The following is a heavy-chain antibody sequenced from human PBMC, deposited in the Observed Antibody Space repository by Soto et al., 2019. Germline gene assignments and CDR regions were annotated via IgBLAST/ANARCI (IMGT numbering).Heavy chain of an antibody. CDR1: GFTFSNAW. CDR3: TTDLHVGPEYFQH. CDR2: IKSKTDGGTT. J-gene: IGHJ1*01. D-gene: IGHD1-26*01. Sequence: GGSLRLSCAASGFTFSNAWMNWVRQAPGKGLEWVGRIKSKTDGGTTDYAAPLKGRFTISRDDSKNTLYLQMNSLKTEDTAVYYCTTDLHVGPEYFQHWGQGTLVTVSS. V-gene: IGHV3-15*07.